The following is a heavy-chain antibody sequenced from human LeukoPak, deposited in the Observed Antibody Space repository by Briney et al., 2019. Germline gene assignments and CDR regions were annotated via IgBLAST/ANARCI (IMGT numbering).Heavy chain of an antibody. CDR3: AKDLHGKRGFDY. Sequence: PRGSPRLSCAASGFTFSSYGMHWVRQAPGKGLEWVAFIRYDGSNKYYADSVKGRFTISRDNSKNTLHLQMNSLRAEDTAVYYCAKDLHGKRGFDYWGQGTLVTVSS. CDR1: GFTFSSYG. J-gene: IGHJ4*02. CDR2: IRYDGSNK. V-gene: IGHV3-30*02.